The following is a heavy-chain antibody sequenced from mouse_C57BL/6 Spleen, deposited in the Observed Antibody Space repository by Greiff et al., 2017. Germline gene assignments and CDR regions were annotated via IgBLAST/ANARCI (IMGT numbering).Heavy chain of an antibody. D-gene: IGHD2-4*01. V-gene: IGHV2-5*01. Sequence: QVQLKESGPGLVQPSQSLSITCTVSGFSLTSYGVHWVRQSPGKGLEWLGVIWRGGSTDYNAAFMSRLSITKDNSKSQVFFKMNSLQADDTAIYYCAKNLYYDYDRYFDVWGTGTTVTVSS. CDR2: IWRGGST. CDR1: GFSLTSYG. CDR3: AKNLYYDYDRYFDV. J-gene: IGHJ1*03.